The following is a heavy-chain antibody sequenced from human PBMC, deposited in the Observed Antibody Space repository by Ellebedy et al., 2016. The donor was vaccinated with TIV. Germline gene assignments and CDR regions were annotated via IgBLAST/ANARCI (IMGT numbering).Heavy chain of an antibody. V-gene: IGHV1-2*04. J-gene: IGHJ4*02. D-gene: IGHD4-17*01. CDR2: INPNSGGT. Sequence: ASVKVSXKASGYTFTGYYIQWVRQAPGQGLEWMGWINPNSGGTNYAQKFQGWVTMTRDTSISTAYMELSTLGSDDTAVYYCARSTGLTTVTTGFDYWGQGTLVTVSS. CDR3: ARSTGLTTVTTGFDY. CDR1: GYTFTGYY.